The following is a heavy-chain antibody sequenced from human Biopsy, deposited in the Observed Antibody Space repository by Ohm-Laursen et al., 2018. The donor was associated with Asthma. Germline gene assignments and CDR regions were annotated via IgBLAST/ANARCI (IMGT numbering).Heavy chain of an antibody. J-gene: IGHJ6*02. V-gene: IGHV4-39*01. Sequence: TLSLTCSLSSGSGGYMRSGNYYWGWIRQPPGKGPEWIGSIYYSGTTYYNPSLESRVTVSADTSKNQFSLKLPSVTAADTAVYYCVRGSSSWHHGPFHYYYGLDVWGQGTTATVSS. CDR1: SGSGGYMRSGNYY. D-gene: IGHD6-13*01. CDR2: IYYSGTT. CDR3: VRGSSSWHHGPFHYYYGLDV.